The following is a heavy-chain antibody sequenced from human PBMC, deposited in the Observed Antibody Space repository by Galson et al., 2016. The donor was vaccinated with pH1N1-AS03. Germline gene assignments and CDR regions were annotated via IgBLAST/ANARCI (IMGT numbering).Heavy chain of an antibody. Sequence: SVKVSCKVSGNTLTELSIQWVRQAPGEGLDWMGGFDPDNTETVYAQKFQGRVTMTEDTSTDTAYMELRSLRSGDTAKYYCVTTAYAFGLGSVDASDVWGQGTKVTVSS. V-gene: IGHV1-24*01. CDR3: VTTAYAFGLGSVDASDV. D-gene: IGHD3-16*01. CDR2: FDPDNTET. J-gene: IGHJ3*01. CDR1: GNTLTELS.